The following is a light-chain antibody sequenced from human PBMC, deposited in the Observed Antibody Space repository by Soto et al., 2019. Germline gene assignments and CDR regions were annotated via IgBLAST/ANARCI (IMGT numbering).Light chain of an antibody. CDR3: QHYMSYS. J-gene: IGKJ1*01. V-gene: IGKV1-39*01. CDR2: AAS. CDR1: QRINNF. Sequence: DIQMTQYTSSLSASVGDRVTITCRASQRINNFLNWYQQKPGKAPKLLIYAASSLQSGVPSRFSGSGSGTEFTLTISSLQPDDFATYYCQHYMSYSFGQVSKVAI.